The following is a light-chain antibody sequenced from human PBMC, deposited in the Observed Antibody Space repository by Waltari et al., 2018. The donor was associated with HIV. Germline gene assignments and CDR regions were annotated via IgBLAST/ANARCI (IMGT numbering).Light chain of an antibody. CDR2: DSS. V-gene: IGKV3-11*01. Sequence: ETVLTQSPARLSLSPGERATLSCRANQSVSDFLAWYRQTPGQPPRLLIYDSSTRATGTPARFSCRGSCKDFTLTIRSLEPEDFAVYYCQQRSHWALTFGGGTKVEMK. CDR3: QQRSHWALT. J-gene: IGKJ4*01. CDR1: QSVSDF.